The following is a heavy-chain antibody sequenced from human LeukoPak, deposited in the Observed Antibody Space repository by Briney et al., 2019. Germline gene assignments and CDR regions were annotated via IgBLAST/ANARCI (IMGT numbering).Heavy chain of an antibody. V-gene: IGHV1-2*02. D-gene: IGHD6-19*01. Sequence: ASVKVSCKASGYTFTSYDINWVRQAPGQGLEWMGWINPNSGGTNYAQKFQGRVTMTRDTSISTAYMELSRLRSDDTAVYYCARVGSGWYDEELDPWGQGTLVTVSS. J-gene: IGHJ5*02. CDR1: GYTFTSYD. CDR2: INPNSGGT. CDR3: ARVGSGWYDEELDP.